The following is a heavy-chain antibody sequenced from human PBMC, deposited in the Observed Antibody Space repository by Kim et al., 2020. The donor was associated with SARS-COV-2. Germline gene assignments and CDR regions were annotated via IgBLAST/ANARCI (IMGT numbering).Heavy chain of an antibody. V-gene: IGHV4-38-2*02. D-gene: IGHD1-26*01. Sequence: SETLSLTCTVSGSSISSGYYWGWIRQPPGKGLEWIGSIYHSGSTYYNPSLKSRVTISVDTSKNQFSLKLSSVTAADTAVYYCASLKSGRLRVRFHAFDIWGQGTMVTVSS. CDR3: ASLKSGRLRVRFHAFDI. CDR2: IYHSGST. J-gene: IGHJ3*02. CDR1: GSSISSGYY.